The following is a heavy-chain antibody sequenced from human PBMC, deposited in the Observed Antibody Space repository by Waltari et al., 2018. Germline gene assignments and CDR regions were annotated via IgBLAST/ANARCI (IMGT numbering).Heavy chain of an antibody. V-gene: IGHV4-38-2*01. J-gene: IGHJ6*03. CDR2: IYHSGST. Sequence: QVQLQESGPGLVKPSETLSLTCAVSGYSISSGYYWGWIRQPPGKGLERIGSIYHSGSTYYNPSLKSRVTISVDTSKNQFSLKLSSVTAADTAVYYCARGGSNLYYYYYYMDVWGKGTTVTVSS. CDR3: ARGGSNLYYYYYYMDV. D-gene: IGHD2-2*01. CDR1: GYSISSGYY.